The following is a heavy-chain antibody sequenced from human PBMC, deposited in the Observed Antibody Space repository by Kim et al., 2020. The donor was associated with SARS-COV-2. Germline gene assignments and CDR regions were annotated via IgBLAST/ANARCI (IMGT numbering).Heavy chain of an antibody. Sequence: SETLSLTCAVYGGSFSGYYWSWIRQPPGKGLEWIGEINHSGSTNYNPSLKSRVTISVDTSKNQFSLKLSSVTAADTAVYYCARIRTGDQEGFDYWGQGTL. V-gene: IGHV4-34*01. J-gene: IGHJ4*02. CDR2: INHSGST. D-gene: IGHD7-27*01. CDR1: GGSFSGYY. CDR3: ARIRTGDQEGFDY.